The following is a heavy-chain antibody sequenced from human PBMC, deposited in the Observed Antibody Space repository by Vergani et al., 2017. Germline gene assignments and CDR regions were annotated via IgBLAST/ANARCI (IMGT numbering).Heavy chain of an antibody. J-gene: IGHJ3*01. CDR3: ARRAERWETLLRYDFDV. V-gene: IGHV4-34*01. Sequence: QVQLQQWGPGLLKPSETLSLTCAVYGRSLSGYYWSWIRLAPGKGLEWIGEINHSGTINYNPTLKSPFNVSIDTSRDHFSLKLRSVSAADTAVYFCARRAERWETLLRYDFDVWGQGTFVTVSP. D-gene: IGHD1-26*01. CDR2: INHSGTI. CDR1: GRSLSGYY.